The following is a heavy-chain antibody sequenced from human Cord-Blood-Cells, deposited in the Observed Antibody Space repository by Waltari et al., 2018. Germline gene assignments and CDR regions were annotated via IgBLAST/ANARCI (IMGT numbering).Heavy chain of an antibody. CDR3: ARVERGYCSGGSCYYWYFDL. J-gene: IGHJ2*01. CDR2: IYYSGST. D-gene: IGHD2-15*01. CDR1: GGSISRYY. V-gene: IGHV4-59*01. Sequence: QVQLQESGPGLVKPSETLSLTCPVSGGSISRYYWRWIRQPPGTGLEWIGYIYYSGSTNYNPSLKSRVTISVDTSKNQFSLKLSSVTAADTAVYYCARVERGYCSGGSCYYWYFDLWGRGTLVTVSS.